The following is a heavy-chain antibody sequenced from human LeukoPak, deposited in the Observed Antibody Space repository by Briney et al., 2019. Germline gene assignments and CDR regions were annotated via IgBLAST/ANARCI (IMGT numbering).Heavy chain of an antibody. V-gene: IGHV3-74*01. Sequence: GGSLRLSCAASGFTFSSYSMNWVRQAPGKGLVWVSRINSDGSSTNYADSVKGRFTISRDNAKNSLYLQMNSLRAEDTAVYYCARTRRVADPQDYWGQGTLVTVSS. CDR1: GFTFSSYS. CDR3: ARTRRVADPQDY. D-gene: IGHD6-19*01. CDR2: INSDGSST. J-gene: IGHJ4*02.